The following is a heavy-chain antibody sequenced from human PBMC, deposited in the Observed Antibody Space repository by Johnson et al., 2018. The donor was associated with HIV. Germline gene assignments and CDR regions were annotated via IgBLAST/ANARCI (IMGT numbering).Heavy chain of an antibody. CDR1: GFTFDDYA. J-gene: IGHJ3*02. CDR2: ISWNSGSI. CDR3: AKDNDSSGSDAFDI. Sequence: VQLLESGGGLVQPGRSLRLSCAASGFTFDDYAMHWVRQAPGKGLEWVSGISWNSGSIGYADSVKGRFTISRDNAKNSLYLQMNSLRAEDTALYYCAKDNDSSGSDAFDIWGQGTMITVSS. D-gene: IGHD3-22*01. V-gene: IGHV3-9*01.